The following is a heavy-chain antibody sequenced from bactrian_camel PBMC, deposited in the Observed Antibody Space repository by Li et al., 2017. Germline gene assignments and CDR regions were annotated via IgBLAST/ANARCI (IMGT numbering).Heavy chain of an antibody. D-gene: IGHD6*01. V-gene: IGHV3S7*01. CDR2: IYTDVSKT. J-gene: IGHJ6*01. CDR3: TKATTDGGSWYLTANFGY. Sequence: VQLVESGGGSVQAGGSLKLSCAASGYSILYACMGWFRQAPGKGLEWVSTIYTDVSKTRYADSVKGRFTISRDNAKNTLYLQMNSLKSEVTAPYYCTKATTDGGSWYLTANFGYWGQGTQVTVS. CDR1: GYSILYAC.